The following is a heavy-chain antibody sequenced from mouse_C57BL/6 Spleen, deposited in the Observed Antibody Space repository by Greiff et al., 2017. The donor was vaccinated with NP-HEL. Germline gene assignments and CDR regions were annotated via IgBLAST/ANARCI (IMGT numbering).Heavy chain of an antibody. V-gene: IGHV1-15*01. CDR2: IDPETGGT. D-gene: IGHD2-5*01. Sequence: VQLQQSGAELVRPGASVTLSCKASGYTFTDYEMHWVKQTPVHGLEWIGAIDPETGGTAYNQKFKGKAILTADKSSSTAYMELRSLTSEDSAVYYCTREDYSNLYYAMDYWGQGTSVTVSS. CDR3: TREDYSNLYYAMDY. J-gene: IGHJ4*01. CDR1: GYTFTDYE.